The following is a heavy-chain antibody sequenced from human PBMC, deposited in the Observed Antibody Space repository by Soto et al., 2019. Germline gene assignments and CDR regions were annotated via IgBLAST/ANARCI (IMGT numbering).Heavy chain of an antibody. J-gene: IGHJ4*02. CDR2: ISAYNGNT. D-gene: IGHD6-13*01. V-gene: IGHV1-18*01. CDR3: ARDRYSSSLAMVNFDY. CDR1: GYTFTSYG. Sequence: ASVKVSCKASGYTFTSYGISWVRQAPGQGLEWMGWISAYNGNTNYAQKLQGRVTMTTDTSTSTAYMELRSLRSDDTAAYYCARDRYSSSLAMVNFDYWGQGTLVTVSS.